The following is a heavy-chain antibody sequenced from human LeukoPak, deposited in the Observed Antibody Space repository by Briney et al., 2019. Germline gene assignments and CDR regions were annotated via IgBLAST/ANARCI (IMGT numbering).Heavy chain of an antibody. Sequence: GGSLRLSCAASGFTFSSYAMSWVRQAPGKGLEWASAISGSGGITYYADSVKGRFAISRDNSKNTLYLQMNSLRAEDTAVYYCVKGVGEGAFDIWGQGTVVTVSS. J-gene: IGHJ3*02. V-gene: IGHV3-23*01. CDR3: VKGVGEGAFDI. CDR1: GFTFSSYA. D-gene: IGHD3-10*01. CDR2: ISGSGGIT.